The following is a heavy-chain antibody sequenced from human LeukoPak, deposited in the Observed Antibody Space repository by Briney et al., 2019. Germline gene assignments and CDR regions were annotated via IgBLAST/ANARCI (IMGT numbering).Heavy chain of an antibody. CDR1: GGSISSSSYY. V-gene: IGHV4-39*01. D-gene: IGHD3-10*01. CDR2: IYYSGST. Sequence: PSETLSLTCTVSGGSISSSSYYWGWIRQPPGKGLEWIGSIYYSGSTYYNPSLKSRVTISVDTSKNQFSLRLSSVTAADTAVYYCATFGPLLWSGELQYFQHWGQGTLVTVSS. CDR3: ATFGPLLWSGELQYFQH. J-gene: IGHJ1*01.